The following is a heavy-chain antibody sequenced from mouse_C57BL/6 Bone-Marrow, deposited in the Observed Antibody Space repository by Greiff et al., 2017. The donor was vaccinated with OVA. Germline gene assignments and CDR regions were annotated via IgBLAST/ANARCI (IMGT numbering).Heavy chain of an antibody. CDR1: GYTFTSYW. Sequence: VQLQQPGAELVKPGASVTMSCKASGYTFTSYWLTWVKQRPGQGLEWIGDIYPGSGSTNYNEKFKSKATLTVDTSSSTAYMQLSSLTSEDSAVYYCARGDGYYEGYWGQGTTLTVSS. D-gene: IGHD2-3*01. CDR2: IYPGSGST. V-gene: IGHV1-55*01. CDR3: ARGDGYYEGY. J-gene: IGHJ2*01.